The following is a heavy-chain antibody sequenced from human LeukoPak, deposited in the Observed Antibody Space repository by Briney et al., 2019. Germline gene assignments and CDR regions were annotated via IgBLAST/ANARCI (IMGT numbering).Heavy chain of an antibody. J-gene: IGHJ4*02. V-gene: IGHV3-74*01. Sequence: PGGSLRLSCAASGFAFSSYWMHWVRQAPGKGLVWVSRINSDGSSTSYADSVKGRFTISRDNAKNTLYLQMNSLRAEDTAVYYCARVGVTAMEIDYWGQGTLVTVSS. CDR3: ARVGVTAMEIDY. CDR2: INSDGSST. CDR1: GFAFSSYW. D-gene: IGHD5-18*01.